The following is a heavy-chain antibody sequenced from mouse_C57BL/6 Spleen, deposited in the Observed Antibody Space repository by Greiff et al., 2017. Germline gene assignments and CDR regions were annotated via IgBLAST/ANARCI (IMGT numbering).Heavy chain of an antibody. CDR1: GYSFTDYN. CDR2: INPNYGTT. V-gene: IGHV1-39*01. Sequence: EVKLMESGPELVKPGASVKISCKASGYSFTDYNMNWVKQSHGKGLEWIGVINPNYGTTSYNQKFKGKATLTVDQASSTAYMQLNSLTSEDYAVYYCARCYGSTLCYFCYWGQGTTLTVSS. D-gene: IGHD1-1*01. J-gene: IGHJ2*01. CDR3: ARCYGSTLCYFCY.